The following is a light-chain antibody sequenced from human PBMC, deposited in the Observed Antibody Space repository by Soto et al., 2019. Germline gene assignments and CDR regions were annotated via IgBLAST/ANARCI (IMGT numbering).Light chain of an antibody. CDR3: MQGTHWTIT. CDR1: QSLVHSDGIAY. Sequence: DVVMSQSPLSLPVTLGEPASISCWSNQSLVHSDGIAYFSWFQQRPGRSPRRXXYKVSNRDSGVPARFSGIGSGTDFALKISRVEDEDVGVYDGMQGTHWTITFCQGTRLEIK. J-gene: IGKJ5*01. CDR2: KVS. V-gene: IGKV2-30*02.